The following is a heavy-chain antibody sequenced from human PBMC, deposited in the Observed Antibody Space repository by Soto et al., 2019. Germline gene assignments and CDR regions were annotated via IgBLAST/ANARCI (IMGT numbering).Heavy chain of an antibody. CDR3: ARDRTPDFWSGPYYYYYYGMDV. Sequence: ASVKVSCKASGYTFTGYYMHWVRQAPGQGLEWMGWINPNSGGTNYAQKFQGWVTMTRDTSISTAYMELSRLRSDDTAVYYCARDRTPDFWSGPYYYYYYGMDVWGQGTTVTVSS. V-gene: IGHV1-2*04. CDR2: INPNSGGT. D-gene: IGHD3-3*01. CDR1: GYTFTGYY. J-gene: IGHJ6*02.